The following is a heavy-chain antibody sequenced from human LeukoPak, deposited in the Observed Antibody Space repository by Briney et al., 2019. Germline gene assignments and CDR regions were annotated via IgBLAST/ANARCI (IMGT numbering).Heavy chain of an antibody. J-gene: IGHJ4*02. V-gene: IGHV3-30*18. D-gene: IGHD3-10*01. CDR3: AKDPWAYGSGPMMN. Sequence: PGRSLRLSCAASGFTFSSYGMHWVRQAPGKGLEWVAVISYDGSNKYYADSVKGRFTISRDNSKNTLYLQMNSLRAEDTAVYYRAKDPWAYGSGPMMNWGQGTLVTVSS. CDR1: GFTFSSYG. CDR2: ISYDGSNK.